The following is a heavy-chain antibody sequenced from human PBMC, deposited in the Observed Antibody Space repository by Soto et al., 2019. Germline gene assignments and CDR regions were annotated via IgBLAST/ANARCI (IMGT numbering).Heavy chain of an antibody. J-gene: IGHJ3*01. V-gene: IGHV3-15*07. Sequence: EVQLVESGGGLVKPGGSLRLSCAASGFTFTNAWMHWVRQAPGKGLEWVGRIKSKTVGGTIDYSAPVKGRFTISRDDSQETLYLQMNTLQPEDTAVYFCTTDLPACSGDFYSAFDLWGHGTVVTVSS. D-gene: IGHD2-21*02. CDR2: IKSKTVGGTI. CDR3: TTDLPACSGDFYSAFDL. CDR1: GFTFTNAW.